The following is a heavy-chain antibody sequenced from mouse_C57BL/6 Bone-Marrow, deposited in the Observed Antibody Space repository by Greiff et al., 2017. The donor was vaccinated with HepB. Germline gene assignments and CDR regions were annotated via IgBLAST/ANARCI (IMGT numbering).Heavy chain of an antibody. CDR2: IYPRSGNT. D-gene: IGHD2-2*01. J-gene: IGHJ4*01. CDR3: ARKGIYYGYNYAMDY. Sequence: QVQLKESGAELARPGASVKLSCKASGYTFTSYGISWVKQRTGQGLEWIGEIYPRSGNTYYNEKFKGKATLTADKSSSTAYMELRSLTSEDSAVYFCARKGIYYGYNYAMDYWGQGTSVTVSS. V-gene: IGHV1-81*01. CDR1: GYTFTSYG.